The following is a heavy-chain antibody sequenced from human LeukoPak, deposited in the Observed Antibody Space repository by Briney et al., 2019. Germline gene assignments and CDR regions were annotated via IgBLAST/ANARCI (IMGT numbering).Heavy chain of an antibody. CDR1: GFTFSSYA. CDR3: ARVEGDILTVSIEY. J-gene: IGHJ4*02. Sequence: GGSLRLSCAASGFTFSSYAMHWVRQAPGKGLEYVSAISSNGGSTYYANSVKGRFTISRDNSKNTLYLQMGSLRAEDMAVYYCARVEGDILTVSIEYWGQGTLVTVSS. D-gene: IGHD3-9*01. CDR2: ISSNGGST. V-gene: IGHV3-64*01.